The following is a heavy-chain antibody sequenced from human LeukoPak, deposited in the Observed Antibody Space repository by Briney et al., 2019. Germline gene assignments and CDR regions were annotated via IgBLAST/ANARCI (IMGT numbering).Heavy chain of an antibody. V-gene: IGHV4-4*07. CDR2: IHTSGTA. Sequence: SETLSLTCTVSGGSINNYYCHWIRQPAGKGLEWIGRIHTSGTANYNPSLNSRVTMSVDTSKNQFSLKLSSVTAADTAVYYCARMVARGDFDYWGQGTLVTVSS. CDR3: ARMVARGDFDY. D-gene: IGHD2-15*01. CDR1: GGSINNYY. J-gene: IGHJ4*02.